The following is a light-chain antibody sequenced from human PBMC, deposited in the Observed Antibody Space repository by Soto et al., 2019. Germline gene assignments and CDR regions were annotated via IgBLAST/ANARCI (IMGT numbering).Light chain of an antibody. J-gene: IGLJ1*01. V-gene: IGLV3-21*02. Sequence: SYKSTQPASVSVARVQTSKITCGGNDFGSESVHWYQQRPGQAPVLVVYDDGDGPSGISEQFSGSNYGNTATLTINRVEAGDEADYYSKVWDEGSDQYVFGTGTKVTVL. CDR2: DDG. CDR1: DFGSES. CDR3: KVWDEGSDQYV.